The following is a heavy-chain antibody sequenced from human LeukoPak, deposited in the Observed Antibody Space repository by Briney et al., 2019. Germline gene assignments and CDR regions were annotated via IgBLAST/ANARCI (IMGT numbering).Heavy chain of an antibody. D-gene: IGHD3-10*01. V-gene: IGHV3-7*05. J-gene: IGHJ4*02. CDR2: IKQDGSEK. CDR1: GFSFSHYS. Sequence: PGGSLRLSCAASGFSFSHYSMDWVRQAPGKGLEWVANIKQDGSEKYYVDSMKGRFTISRDNAKNSLYLQMNSLRAEDTAVYYCAREVSMVRGVISHNFDYWGQGTLVTVSS. CDR3: AREVSMVRGVISHNFDY.